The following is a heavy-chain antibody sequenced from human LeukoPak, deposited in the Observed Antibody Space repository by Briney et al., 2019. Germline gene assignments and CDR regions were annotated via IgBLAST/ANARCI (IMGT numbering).Heavy chain of an antibody. D-gene: IGHD4-11*01. Sequence: GGSLRLSCAASGFTFDVYAMHWVRRAPGKGLEWVSGISWIVGSIGYADSVKARFTISRENAKNSLFRKITSLRAGAPALYYCAKGPYSNYLYYFDYWGQGTLVTVSS. CDR2: ISWIVGSI. CDR1: GFTFDVYA. V-gene: IGHV3-9*01. CDR3: AKGPYSNYLYYFDY. J-gene: IGHJ4*02.